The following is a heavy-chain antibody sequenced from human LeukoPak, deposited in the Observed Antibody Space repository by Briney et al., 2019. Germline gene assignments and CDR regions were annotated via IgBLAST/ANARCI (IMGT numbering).Heavy chain of an antibody. CDR1: GFTFSSYW. V-gene: IGHV3-7*01. D-gene: IGHD6-6*01. Sequence: GGSLRLSCAASGFTFSSYWMSWVRQAPGKGLEWVANIKQDGSEKYYVDSVKGRFTISRDIAKNSLYLQMNSLRAEDTAVYYCARVGIAARIYYYYYGMDVWGQGTTVTVSS. J-gene: IGHJ6*02. CDR3: ARVGIAARIYYYYYGMDV. CDR2: IKQDGSEK.